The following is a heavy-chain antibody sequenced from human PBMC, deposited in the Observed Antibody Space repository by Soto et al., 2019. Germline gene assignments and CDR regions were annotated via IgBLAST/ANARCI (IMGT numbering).Heavy chain of an antibody. D-gene: IGHD2-8*01. V-gene: IGHV1-69*13. CDR3: AVDTGYCTNGVCPFDY. Sequence: ASVKVSCKASGGTFSSYAISWVRQAPGQGLEWMGGIIPIFGTANYAQKFQGRVTITADESTSTAYMELSSLRSEDTAVYYCAVDTGYCTNGVCPFDYWGQGTLVTVSS. J-gene: IGHJ4*02. CDR2: IIPIFGTA. CDR1: GGTFSSYA.